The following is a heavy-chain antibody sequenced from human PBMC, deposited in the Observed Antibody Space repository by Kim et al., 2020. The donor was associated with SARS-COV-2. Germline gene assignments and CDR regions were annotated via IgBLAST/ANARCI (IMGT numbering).Heavy chain of an antibody. V-gene: IGHV3-74*01. Sequence: GGSLRLSCAASGFIFSNSWMHWVHQAPGKGLVWVSRINADGTKTNYADSVKGRFTISRDNAKNTVYLQMNSLRDEDTAVYYCTRGYTYRDYWGQGTLVTVSS. D-gene: IGHD5-18*01. CDR2: INADGTKT. CDR3: TRGYTYRDY. J-gene: IGHJ4*02. CDR1: GFIFSNSW.